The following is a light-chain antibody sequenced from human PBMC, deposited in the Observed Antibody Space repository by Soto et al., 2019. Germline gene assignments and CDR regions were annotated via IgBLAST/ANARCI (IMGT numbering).Light chain of an antibody. CDR3: AAWDDRLSGPV. J-gene: IGLJ1*01. CDR2: NTN. CDR1: TSNVGSNT. Sequence: QSVLTQTPSASGTPGQRVTISCSGSTSNVGSNTVSWYQQLPGTAPRLLIYNTNQRPSGVPDRFSASKSGTSASLAISGLQSEDEADYYCAAWDDRLSGPVFGTGTKLTVL. V-gene: IGLV1-44*01.